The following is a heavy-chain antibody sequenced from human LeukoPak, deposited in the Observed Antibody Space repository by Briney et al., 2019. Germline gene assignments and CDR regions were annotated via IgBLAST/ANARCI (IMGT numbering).Heavy chain of an antibody. CDR2: IYHSGST. Sequence: TLCLTCAVSGGSFSSGGYSWSWIRQPPGKGLEWLGYIYHSGSTYYNPSLKSRVTISVDRSKNQFSLKLSSVTAADTAVYYCARGVGSADPDAFGMWGQGTMVTVSS. CDR3: ARGVGSADPDAFGM. J-gene: IGHJ3*02. V-gene: IGHV4-30-2*01. D-gene: IGHD2-15*01. CDR1: GGSFSSGGYS.